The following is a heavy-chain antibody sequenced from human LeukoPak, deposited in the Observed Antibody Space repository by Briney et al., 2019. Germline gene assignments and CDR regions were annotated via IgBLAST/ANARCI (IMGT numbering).Heavy chain of an antibody. CDR3: AKDRVAVVGIDY. J-gene: IGHJ4*02. Sequence: GGSLRLSCAASGFTFSSYAMSWVRQPPGKGREWVSAISGSGGSTYYADSVKGRFTISRDNSKNTLYLQMNSLRAEDTAVYYCAKDRVAVVGIDYWGQGTLVTVSS. CDR1: GFTFSSYA. V-gene: IGHV3-23*01. CDR2: ISGSGGST. D-gene: IGHD6-13*01.